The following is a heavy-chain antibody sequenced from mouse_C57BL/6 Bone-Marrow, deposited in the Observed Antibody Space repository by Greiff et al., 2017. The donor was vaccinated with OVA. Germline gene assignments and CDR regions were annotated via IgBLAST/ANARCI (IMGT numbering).Heavy chain of an antibody. Sequence: EVQLQQSGAELVRPGASVKLSCTASGFNIKDDYMHWVKQRPEQGLEWIGWIDPENGDTEYASKFQGKATITADTSSNTAYLQLSSLTSEDTAVYYCITGGNHFYYFDYWGQGTTLTVSS. CDR1: GFNIKDDY. J-gene: IGHJ2*01. CDR3: ITGGNHFYYFDY. V-gene: IGHV14-4*01. D-gene: IGHD2-1*01. CDR2: IDPENGDT.